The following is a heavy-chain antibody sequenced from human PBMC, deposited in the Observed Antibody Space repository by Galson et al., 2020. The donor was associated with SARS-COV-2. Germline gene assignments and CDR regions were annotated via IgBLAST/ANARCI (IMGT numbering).Heavy chain of an antibody. CDR1: GYGFTTYW. D-gene: IGHD4-4*01. Sequence: KIGESLKISCKGSGYGFTTYWVAWVRQMPGKGLEWMGIVYPGDDSLTRYSPSFQGQVSISADRSTTTVFLEWSSLRASDTATYYCAKLMTTVTPYYMDVWGQGTSVFVS. J-gene: IGHJ6*03. CDR3: AKLMTTVTPYYMDV. V-gene: IGHV5-51*01. CDR2: VYPGDDSLT.